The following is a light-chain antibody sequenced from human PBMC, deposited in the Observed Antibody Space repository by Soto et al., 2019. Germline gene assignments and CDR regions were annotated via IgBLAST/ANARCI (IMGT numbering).Light chain of an antibody. Sequence: QSALTQPPSASGFPGQSVTISCTGTSSDVGYYDYVSWYQQHPGKAPKLVIYEVNNRPSGVSNRFSGSKSDNTASLTISGLQAEDEADYYCSSYTTVNTLVSFGTGTKLTVL. CDR3: SSYTTVNTLVS. CDR2: EVN. V-gene: IGLV2-14*01. CDR1: SSDVGYYDY. J-gene: IGLJ1*01.